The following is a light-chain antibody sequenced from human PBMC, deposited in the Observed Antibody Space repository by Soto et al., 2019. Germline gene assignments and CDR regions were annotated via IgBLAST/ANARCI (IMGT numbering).Light chain of an antibody. Sequence: EIVLTQSPGTLSLSPGERATLSCRASQSVSSSYLAWYQQKPGQAPRLLIYGASSSATGIPDRFSGSGSGTDFTLTISRREPEDFAVYYCHQYGTLYTFGQGTKLEIK. CDR1: QSVSSSY. J-gene: IGKJ2*01. V-gene: IGKV3-20*01. CDR3: HQYGTLYT. CDR2: GAS.